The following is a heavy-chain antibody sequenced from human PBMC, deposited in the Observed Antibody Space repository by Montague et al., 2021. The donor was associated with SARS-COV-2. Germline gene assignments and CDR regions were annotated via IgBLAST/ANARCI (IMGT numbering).Heavy chain of an antibody. CDR1: GGSISSGGYY. Sequence: TLSLTCTVSGGSISSGGYYWSWIRQHPGKGLEWIGYIYHTGSTHYNRSLKSRVTISKETSKNHFSLNLSSVTAADSAVYYCARDSGYYDSSGYSYDAFDIWGQGTKVTVSS. CDR2: IYHTGST. V-gene: IGHV4-31*03. CDR3: ARDSGYYDSSGYSYDAFDI. D-gene: IGHD3-22*01. J-gene: IGHJ3*02.